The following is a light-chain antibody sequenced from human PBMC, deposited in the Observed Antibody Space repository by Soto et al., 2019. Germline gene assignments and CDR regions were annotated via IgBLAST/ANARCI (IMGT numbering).Light chain of an antibody. V-gene: IGKV1-39*01. CDR2: DVC. J-gene: IGKJ4*02. Sequence: DVEMTQSPSSLSGSVGDRGTISCQASQDVSDSVCWYQKRPGRPPQLLIFDVCNLATGVPPRFSGSGSGTDFTLTISILQPEDFATYYCQQSYSTLTFGGGTKVDIK. CDR1: QDVSDS. CDR3: QQSYSTLT.